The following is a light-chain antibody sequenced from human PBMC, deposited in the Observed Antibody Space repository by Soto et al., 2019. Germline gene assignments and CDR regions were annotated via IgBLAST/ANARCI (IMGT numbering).Light chain of an antibody. J-gene: IGLJ1*01. CDR2: SNN. V-gene: IGLV1-44*01. CDR3: AAWDHSLNGPRYV. Sequence: HSVLTQPPSASRTPGQRGPISCSGSSSNIGSNTANWYQQLPGTAPKLLIYSNNQRPSGVPDRFSGSKSGTSASLAISGLQSEDEADYYCAAWDHSLNGPRYVFGNRTKSPS. CDR1: SSNIGSNT.